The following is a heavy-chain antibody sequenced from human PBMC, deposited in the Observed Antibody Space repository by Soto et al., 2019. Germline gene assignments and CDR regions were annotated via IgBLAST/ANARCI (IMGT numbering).Heavy chain of an antibody. CDR1: GFTFSDYV. V-gene: IGHV3-23*01. Sequence: GGSLRLSCVASGFTFSDYVMTWVRQAPEKGLEWVSTISVGGGSAYYADSVKGRFAISRDHSKNTLYLQLTRLRAEDTAVYYLVKDRATQLILGLWPDPWGQGTLVTVSS. J-gene: IGHJ5*02. CDR2: ISVGGGSA. D-gene: IGHD2-15*01. CDR3: VKDRATQLILGLWPDP.